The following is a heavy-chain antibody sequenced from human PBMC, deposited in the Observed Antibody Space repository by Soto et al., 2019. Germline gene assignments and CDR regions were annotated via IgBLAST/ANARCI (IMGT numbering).Heavy chain of an antibody. Sequence: ASVKVSCKASGGTFSSYAISWVRQAPGQGLEWMGGIIPIFGTANYAQKFQGRVTITADESTSTAYMELSSLRSEDTAVYYCARQDYGDYYWGYWGQGTLVTVSS. V-gene: IGHV1-69*13. CDR2: IIPIFGTA. CDR1: GGTFSSYA. D-gene: IGHD4-17*01. CDR3: ARQDYGDYYWGY. J-gene: IGHJ4*02.